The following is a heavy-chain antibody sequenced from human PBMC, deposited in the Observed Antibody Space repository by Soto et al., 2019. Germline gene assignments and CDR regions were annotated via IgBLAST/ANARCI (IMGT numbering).Heavy chain of an antibody. V-gene: IGHV4-61*01. D-gene: IGHD2-15*01. CDR1: GGYVSSGSSH. Sequence: PSETLSLTCTVSGGYVSSGSSHWSWIRQPPGKGLEWIGYIYYSGSTNYNPSLKSRVTISVDTSKNQFSLKLSSVTAADTAVYYCARDARNSGEPTRFDPWGQGTLVTVSS. J-gene: IGHJ5*02. CDR2: IYYSGST. CDR3: ARDARNSGEPTRFDP.